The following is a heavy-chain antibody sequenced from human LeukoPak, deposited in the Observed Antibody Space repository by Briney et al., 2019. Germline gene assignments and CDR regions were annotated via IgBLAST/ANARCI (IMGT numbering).Heavy chain of an antibody. Sequence: ESGPTLVKPTQTLTLTCTFSGFSLSTSGVGVGWIRQPPGKALEWLALIYWNDAKRYSPSLKSRLTITKDTSKNQVVLTMTNMDPVDTATYYCAHTHARKKYYDILTGYPFDSWGQGILLTVSS. CDR1: GFSLSTSGVG. CDR3: AHTHARKKYYDILTGYPFDS. CDR2: IYWNDAK. D-gene: IGHD3-9*01. J-gene: IGHJ4*02. V-gene: IGHV2-5*01.